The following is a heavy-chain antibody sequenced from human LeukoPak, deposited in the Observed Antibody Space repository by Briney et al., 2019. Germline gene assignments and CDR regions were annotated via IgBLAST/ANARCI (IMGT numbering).Heavy chain of an antibody. CDR2: VDHTGST. J-gene: IGHJ6*03. CDR1: DDSITMYY. CDR3: ARGRVSSSTYYSTYYYYFYMDV. Sequence: MPSETLSLTCSVSDDSITMYYWTWIRQPPGKGLEWIGYVDHTGSTNFNPSLNGRVSISRDTSKNLFSPRLRSVTAADTAVYFCARGRVSSSTYYSTYYYYFYMDVWGKGTTVTVSS. D-gene: IGHD3-22*01. V-gene: IGHV4-59*01.